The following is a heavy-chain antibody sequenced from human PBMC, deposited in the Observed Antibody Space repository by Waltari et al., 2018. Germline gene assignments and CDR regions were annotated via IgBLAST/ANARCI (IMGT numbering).Heavy chain of an antibody. CDR2: IYYSGST. V-gene: IGHV4-31*03. Sequence: QVQLQESGPGLVKPSQTLSLPCSVSGGSISSGGYYWSWIRPHPGKGLEWIGYIYYSGSTYYNPSLKSRVTISVDTSKNQFSLKLSSVTAADTAVYYCARDRYCSSTSCYGGYNWFDPWGQGTLVTVSS. D-gene: IGHD2-2*01. CDR3: ARDRYCSSTSCYGGYNWFDP. J-gene: IGHJ5*02. CDR1: GGSISSGGYY.